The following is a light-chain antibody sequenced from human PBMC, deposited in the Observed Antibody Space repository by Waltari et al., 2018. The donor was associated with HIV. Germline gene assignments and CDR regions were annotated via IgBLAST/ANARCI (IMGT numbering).Light chain of an antibody. V-gene: IGLV2-11*01. Sequence: QSALTQPRSVSGSPGQSVTISCTGASGDVGAYDYVSCYQPHPGKAPKPMIYDVTKRPSGVPDRFSGSKSDNTASLTISGLQAEDQADYYCCSYAGNNIYVFGSGTDVTVL. CDR3: CSYAGNNIYV. J-gene: IGLJ1*01. CDR2: DVT. CDR1: SGDVGAYDY.